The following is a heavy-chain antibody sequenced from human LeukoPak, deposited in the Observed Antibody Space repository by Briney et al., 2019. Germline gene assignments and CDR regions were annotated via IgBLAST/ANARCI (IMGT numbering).Heavy chain of an antibody. V-gene: IGHV1-69*05. CDR1: GGTFSSYP. CDR3: AREGEDGYNRGRGAFNI. J-gene: IGHJ3*02. Sequence: ASVKVSCKACGGTFSSYPISWVRQAPGQGLEWMGGIIPLFGTANYAQKFQGRVTITTDESTSTAYMALSSLRSEDTAVYYCAREGEDGYNRGRGAFNIWGQGTMVTVSS. CDR2: IIPLFGTA. D-gene: IGHD5-24*01.